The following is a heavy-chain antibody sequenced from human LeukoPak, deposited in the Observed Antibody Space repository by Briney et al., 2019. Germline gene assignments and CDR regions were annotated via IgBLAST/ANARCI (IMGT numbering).Heavy chain of an antibody. CDR2: VSSDETTK. Sequence: QPGGSLRLSCAASGFTFTNYAIHWVRQAPGKGLEWLAVVSSDETTKFYAGSVKGQFTISRDNSKNAVYLQMDSLRTEDTAVYYCVKKGGNKGRYDYFDYWGQGTLVTVSS. CDR3: VKKGGNKGRYDYFDY. J-gene: IGHJ4*02. D-gene: IGHD4-23*01. V-gene: IGHV3-30-3*02. CDR1: GFTFTNYA.